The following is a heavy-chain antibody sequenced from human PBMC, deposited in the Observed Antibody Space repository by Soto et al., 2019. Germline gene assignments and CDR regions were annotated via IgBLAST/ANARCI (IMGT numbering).Heavy chain of an antibody. D-gene: IGHD2-2*01. CDR2: IYYSGST. J-gene: IGHJ4*02. V-gene: IGHV4-31*03. CDR3: ARTEYCSSTSCYASDFDY. Sequence: QVQLQESGPGLVKPSQTLSLTCTVSGGSISSGGYYWSWIRQHPGKGLEWIGYIYYSGSTYYNPYLKSRVTIPVDTSKNQFSLKLSSVTAADTAVYYCARTEYCSSTSCYASDFDYWGQGTLVTVSS. CDR1: GGSISSGGYY.